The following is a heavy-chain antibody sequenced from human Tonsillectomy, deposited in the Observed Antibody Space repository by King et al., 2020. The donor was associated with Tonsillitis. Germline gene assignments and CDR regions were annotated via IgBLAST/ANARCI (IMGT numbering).Heavy chain of an antibody. V-gene: IGHV4-39*01. CDR3: SGHRGTYCSSTSCSYYYYGMDV. CDR1: GGSISSSSYY. Sequence: QLQESGPGLVKPSETLSLTCTVSGGSISSSSYYWGWIRQPPGKGLEWIGSIYYSGSTYYNPSLKSRVTISVDTSKNQFSLKLRSVTAADTAVYYWSGHRGTYCSSTSCSYYYYGMDVWGQGTTVTVSS. CDR2: IYYSGST. D-gene: IGHD2-2*01. J-gene: IGHJ6*02.